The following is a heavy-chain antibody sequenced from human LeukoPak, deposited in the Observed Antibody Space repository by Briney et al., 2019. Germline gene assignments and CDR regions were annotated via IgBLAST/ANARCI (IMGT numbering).Heavy chain of an antibody. V-gene: IGHV3-23*01. CDR1: GFTFSSYA. CDR2: ISGSGGST. CDR3: AINPTGFPNWLGP. Sequence: QTGGSLRLSCAASGFTFSSYAMSWVRQAPGKGLEWVSAISGSGGSTYYADSVKGRFTISRDNSKNTLYLQMNSLRVEDTAVYFCAINPTGFPNWLGPWGQGTLVTVSS. J-gene: IGHJ5*02. D-gene: IGHD3-10*01.